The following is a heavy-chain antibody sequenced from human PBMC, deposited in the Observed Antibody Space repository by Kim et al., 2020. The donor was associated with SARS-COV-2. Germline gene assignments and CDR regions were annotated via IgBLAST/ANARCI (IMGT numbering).Heavy chain of an antibody. J-gene: IGHJ5*02. CDR2: IDYTGDT. Sequence: SETLSLTCTVSGDSISGGNFYWGWIRQTPGKGLEGVGNIDYTGDTYYNPSLKSRLTMSVYTSKSQFSLKLTSVTALDTAVYYCARPHRWRGGGAYFDPWGQGTLVTVSS. CDR3: ARPHRWRGGGAYFDP. D-gene: IGHD3-10*01. V-gene: IGHV4-39*01. CDR1: GDSISGGNFY.